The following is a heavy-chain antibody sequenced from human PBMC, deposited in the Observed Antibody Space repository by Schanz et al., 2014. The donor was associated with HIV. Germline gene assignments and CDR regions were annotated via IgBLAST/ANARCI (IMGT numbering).Heavy chain of an antibody. Sequence: EVQLLESGGGVVQPGRSLKVSCVVSGFTFSSYAMTWVRQAPGKGLDWVSTISGSDGDTYYADSVKGRFTISRDNSRNILYLQMSNLRAEDTALYYCVTEQYSTISAWGQGALVIVSS. CDR1: GFTFSSYA. V-gene: IGHV3-23*01. CDR2: ISGSDGDT. J-gene: IGHJ5*02. D-gene: IGHD2-15*01. CDR3: VTEQYSTISA.